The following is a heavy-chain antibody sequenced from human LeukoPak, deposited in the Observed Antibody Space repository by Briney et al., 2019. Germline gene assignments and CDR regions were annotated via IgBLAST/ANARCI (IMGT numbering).Heavy chain of an antibody. V-gene: IGHV3-23*01. D-gene: IGHD4-23*01. CDR1: GFAFSSYA. J-gene: IGHJ4*02. Sequence: GGSLRLSCAASGFAFSSYAMSWVRQAPGKGLEWVSAISGSGGSTYYADSVKGRFTISRDNSKNTLYLQMNSLRAEDTAVYYCAKGSRGGNTENDYWGQGTLVTVSS. CDR3: AKGSRGGNTENDY. CDR2: ISGSGGST.